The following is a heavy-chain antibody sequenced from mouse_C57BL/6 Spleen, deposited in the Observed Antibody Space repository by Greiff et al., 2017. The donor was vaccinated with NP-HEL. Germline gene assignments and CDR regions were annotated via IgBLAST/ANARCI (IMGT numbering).Heavy chain of an antibody. J-gene: IGHJ4*01. CDR2: IDPSDSYT. V-gene: IGHV1-69*01. Sequence: VQLQQPGAELVMPGASVKLSCKASGYTFTSYWMHWVKQRPGQGLEWIGEIDPSDSYTNYNQKFKGKSTLTVDKSSSTAYMQLSSLTSEDSAVYYCARLTTTVYYAMDYWGQGTSVTVSS. CDR3: ARLTTTVYYAMDY. CDR1: GYTFTSYW. D-gene: IGHD1-1*01.